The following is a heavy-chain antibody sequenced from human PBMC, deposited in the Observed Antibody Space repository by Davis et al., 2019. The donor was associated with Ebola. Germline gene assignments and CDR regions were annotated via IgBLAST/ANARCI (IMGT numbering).Heavy chain of an antibody. V-gene: IGHV3-30*03. CDR1: GFTFSSYG. Sequence: GESLKISCAAPGFTFSSYGMHWVHQAPGKGLEWVAVISYDGSNKYYADSVKGRFTISRDNSKNTLYLQMNSLRAEDTAVYYCARVHTLYGMDVWGKGTTVTVSS. CDR3: ARVHTLYGMDV. J-gene: IGHJ6*04. CDR2: ISYDGSNK. D-gene: IGHD3-16*01.